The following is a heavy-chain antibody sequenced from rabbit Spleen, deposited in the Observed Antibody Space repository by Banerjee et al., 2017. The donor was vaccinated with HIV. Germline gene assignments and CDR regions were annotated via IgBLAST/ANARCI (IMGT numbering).Heavy chain of an antibody. D-gene: IGHD1-1*01. CDR3: ARDLVAVIGWNFNL. Sequence: QSLEESGGDLVKPGASLTLTCTASGFSFSSSDYMCWVRQAPGKGLEWIACINTITGKSVYASWAKGRFIMSRTSSTTVTLQMTSLTAADTATYFCARDLVAVIGWNFNLWGQGTLVTVS. V-gene: IGHV1S40*01. CDR1: GFSFSSSDY. J-gene: IGHJ4*01. CDR2: INTITGKS.